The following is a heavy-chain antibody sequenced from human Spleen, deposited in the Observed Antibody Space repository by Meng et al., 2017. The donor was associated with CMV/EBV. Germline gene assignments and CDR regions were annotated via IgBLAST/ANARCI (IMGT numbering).Heavy chain of an antibody. CDR2: IKQDGSEK. J-gene: IGHJ4*02. V-gene: IGHV3-7*01. CDR1: GFTFSSYW. D-gene: IGHD1-7*01. CDR3: ARMLELDY. Sequence: GESLKISCAASGFTFSSYWMSWVRQAPGKGLEWVASIKQDGSEKYYVDSVKGRFTISRDNAKNSPYLQMNSLRAEDTAVYYCARMLELDYWGQGTLVTVSS.